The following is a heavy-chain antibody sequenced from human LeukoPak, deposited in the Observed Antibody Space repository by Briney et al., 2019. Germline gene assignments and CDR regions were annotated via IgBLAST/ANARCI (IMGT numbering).Heavy chain of an antibody. CDR1: GASINTYY. D-gene: IGHD6-19*01. CDR2: IYYSGTT. CDR3: TGVLRPVAAQNYYDF. Sequence: PSETLSLTCTVSGASINTYYWSWLRPPLRKGLEWIGYIYYSGTTSYNPSLQTRATISIDTSKNKFSLKLSSVTAAATAVHYFTGVLRPVAAQNYYDFGGQGT. J-gene: IGHJ4*02. V-gene: IGHV4-59*01.